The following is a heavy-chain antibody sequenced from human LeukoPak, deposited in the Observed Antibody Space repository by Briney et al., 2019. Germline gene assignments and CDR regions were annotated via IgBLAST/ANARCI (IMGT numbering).Heavy chain of an antibody. CDR1: GGTFSSYA. J-gene: IGHJ4*02. CDR3: ARLMNYGDYVDY. CDR2: IIPIFDTA. D-gene: IGHD4-17*01. V-gene: IGHV1-69*05. Sequence: GSSVKVSCKASGGTFSSYAISWVRQAPGQGLEWMGRIIPIFDTANYAQKFQGRVTITTDESTSTAYMELSSLRSEDTAVYYCARLMNYGDYVDYWGQGTLVTVSS.